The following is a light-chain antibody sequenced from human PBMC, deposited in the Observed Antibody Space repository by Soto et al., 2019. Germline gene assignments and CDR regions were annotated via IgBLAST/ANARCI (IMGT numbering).Light chain of an antibody. J-gene: IGLJ3*02. CDR1: SSDVGGYNY. V-gene: IGLV2-11*01. CDR3: CSYAGSYVWV. CDR2: DVS. Sequence: QSALTQPRSVSGSPGQSVTISCTGTSSDVGGYNYVSWYQQHPGKAPKLMIYDVSKRPSGVPDRFSGSKSGNTASLTISGLQAEDEADYSCCSYAGSYVWVFGGGTQLTVL.